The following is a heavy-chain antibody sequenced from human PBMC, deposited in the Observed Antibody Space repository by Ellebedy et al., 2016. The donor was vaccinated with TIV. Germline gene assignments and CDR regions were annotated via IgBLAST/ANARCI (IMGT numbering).Heavy chain of an antibody. CDR1: GFTFSRFW. CDR3: ARQGDYDSGYGMDL. V-gene: IGHV3-7*03. J-gene: IGHJ6*02. CDR2: IKEDGSEK. D-gene: IGHD3-22*01. Sequence: GESLKISCAASGFTFSRFWMNWVRQAPGKGLEWVAKIKEDGSEKYYVDSVKGRFTISRDNAKNSLYLQMNSLRAEDTTVYYCARQGDYDSGYGMDLWGQGTTVTASS.